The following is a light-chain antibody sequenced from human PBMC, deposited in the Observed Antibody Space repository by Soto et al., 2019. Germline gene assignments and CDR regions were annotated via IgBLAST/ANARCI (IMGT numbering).Light chain of an antibody. J-gene: IGKJ3*01. CDR2: DAS. V-gene: IGKV3D-20*02. Sequence: EIVLTQSPGTLSFFPGERATLSCKSSQSVTNSYLAWYQQKPGQAPRLIIYDASNRATGIPARFSGSGSGTDCTLTISSLEPEDVAVYYCQQRSNWPLTLGPGTKVDIK. CDR1: QSVTNSY. CDR3: QQRSNWPLT.